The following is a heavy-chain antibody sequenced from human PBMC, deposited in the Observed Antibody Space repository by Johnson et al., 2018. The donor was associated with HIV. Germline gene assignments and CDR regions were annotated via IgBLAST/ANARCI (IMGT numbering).Heavy chain of an antibody. CDR2: IGTAGDT. D-gene: IGHD1-26*01. J-gene: IGHJ3*02. CDR1: GFTFSSYD. CDR3: ARVMYGGGSKSAAVDI. Sequence: EVQVVESGGGLVQPGGSLRLSCAASGFTFSSYDMHWVRQATGKGLEWVSAIGTAGDTYYPGSVKGRFTISRENAKNSLYLQMNSLRAGDTAVYYCARVMYGGGSKSAAVDIWGQGTMGTVS. V-gene: IGHV3-13*01.